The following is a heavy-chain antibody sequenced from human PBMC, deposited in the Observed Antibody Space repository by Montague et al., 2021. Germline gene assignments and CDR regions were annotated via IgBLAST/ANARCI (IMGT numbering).Heavy chain of an antibody. D-gene: IGHD2-21*02. J-gene: IGHJ3*02. CDR3: ASPVCSGDCYGAFDI. CDR1: GFTFSNYS. Sequence: SLRLSCAASGFTFSNYSMHWVRQSPGKGLEWVAVVSYDGSNEFYTDSVKGRFTISRDNSKNTLFLQMNSLRAEDTAIYSCASPVCSGDCYGAFDIWGHGTMVTVSS. CDR2: VSYDGSNE. V-gene: IGHV3-30-3*01.